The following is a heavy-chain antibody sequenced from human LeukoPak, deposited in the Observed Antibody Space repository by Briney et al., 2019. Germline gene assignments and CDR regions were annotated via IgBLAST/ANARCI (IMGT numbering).Heavy chain of an antibody. J-gene: IGHJ3*02. D-gene: IGHD4-17*01. V-gene: IGHV1-69*13. CDR3: ARGGDYGDSSDAFDI. Sequence: SVKVSCKASGGTFSSYAISWVRQAPGQGLEWMGGMIPIFGTANYAQKFQGRVTITADESTSTAYMELSSLRSEDTAVYYCARGGDYGDSSDAFDIWGQGTMVTVSS. CDR2: MIPIFGTA. CDR1: GGTFSSYA.